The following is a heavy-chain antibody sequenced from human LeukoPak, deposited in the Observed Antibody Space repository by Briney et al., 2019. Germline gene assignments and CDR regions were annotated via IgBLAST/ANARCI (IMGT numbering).Heavy chain of an antibody. J-gene: IGHJ4*02. CDR3: ARDQGMNYGESQDFDY. D-gene: IGHD4-17*01. CDR1: GFTFSSYW. Sequence: GGSLRLSCAASGFTFSSYWMSWVRQAPGKGPEWVVNIKQDGSEKYYVDSVKGRFTISRDNAKNSLYLQMNSLRAEDTAVYYCARDQGMNYGESQDFDYWGQGTLVTVSS. CDR2: IKQDGSEK. V-gene: IGHV3-7*01.